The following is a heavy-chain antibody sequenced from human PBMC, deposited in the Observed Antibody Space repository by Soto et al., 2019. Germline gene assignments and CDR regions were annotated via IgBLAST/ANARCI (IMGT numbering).Heavy chain of an antibody. CDR2: ISGYNGNT. CDR1: GYTFTSYG. Sequence: QVRLVQSGAEVKKPGASVKVSCKASGYTFTSYGISWVRQAPGQGLEWMGWISGYNGNTNYAQKLQGRVTMTTDTSTSTAYMELRSLRSYDTAVYYCARDRIEGGYDILTCYSANDYWGQGTLVTVSS. D-gene: IGHD3-9*01. J-gene: IGHJ4*02. CDR3: ARDRIEGGYDILTCYSANDY. V-gene: IGHV1-18*04.